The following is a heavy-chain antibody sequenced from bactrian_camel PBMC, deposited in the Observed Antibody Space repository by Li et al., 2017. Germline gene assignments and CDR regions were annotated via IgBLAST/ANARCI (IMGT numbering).Heavy chain of an antibody. D-gene: IGHD2*01. Sequence: VESGGGSVQAGGSLRLSCKVSGLSDHIDCFKWFRQSPGRVRGGVAAVKKDNSAIYSPAVKGRFTISRDSGDVANTATLYLQMNSLQPEDTAMYYCAAGPSAGCGSLDPTYFPAWGQGTQVTVS. V-gene: IGHV3S53*01. CDR2: VKKDNSA. CDR1: GLSDHIDC. J-gene: IGHJ6*01. CDR3: AAGPSAGCGSLDPTYFPA.